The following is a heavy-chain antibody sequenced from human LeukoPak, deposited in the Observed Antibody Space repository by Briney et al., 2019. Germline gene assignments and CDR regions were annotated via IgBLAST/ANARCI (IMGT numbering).Heavy chain of an antibody. CDR2: IWYDGSKR. V-gene: IGHV3-33*01. D-gene: IGHD3-16*01. Sequence: GGSLRLSCAASGFTFSNYGMHWVRQAPGKGLEWVAGIWYDGSKRNHADSVKGRFTIFRDDSKNTLYLQMNSLRDEDTAVYSCARDLSYASLEFWGHGTLVTVSS. CDR3: ARDLSYASLEF. CDR1: GFTFSNYG. J-gene: IGHJ4*01.